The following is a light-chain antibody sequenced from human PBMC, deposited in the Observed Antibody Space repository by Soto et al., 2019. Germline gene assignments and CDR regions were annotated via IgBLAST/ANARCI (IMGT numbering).Light chain of an antibody. CDR3: QQRSTWPLT. V-gene: IGKV3-11*01. CDR1: QSISSH. Sequence: EIVLTQSPATLSLSPGERAALSCRATQSISSHLAWYQQKPGQAPRLLIYDASNRATGIPARFSGSGSGTDFPLTISSLEPEDFAVYYCQQRSTWPLTFGGGTKVEIK. J-gene: IGKJ4*01. CDR2: DAS.